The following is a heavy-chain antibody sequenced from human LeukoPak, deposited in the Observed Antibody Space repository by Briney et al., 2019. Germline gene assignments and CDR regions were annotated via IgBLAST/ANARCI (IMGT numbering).Heavy chain of an antibody. J-gene: IGHJ4*02. D-gene: IGHD1-26*01. V-gene: IGHV1-69*13. Sequence: SVKVSCKASGGTFSSYAINWVRQAPGQGLEWMGGIIPIFGTANYAQKFQGRVTITADESTSTAYMELSSLRSEDTAVYYCAIVVGATHYYFDYWGQGTLVTVSS. CDR3: AIVVGATHYYFDY. CDR1: GGTFSSYA. CDR2: IIPIFGTA.